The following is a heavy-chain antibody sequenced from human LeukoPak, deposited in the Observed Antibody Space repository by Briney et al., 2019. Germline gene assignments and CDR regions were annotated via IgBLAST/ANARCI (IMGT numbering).Heavy chain of an antibody. CDR3: AKAARTTVTYSFDS. J-gene: IGHJ4*02. CDR1: GFTFSNYA. D-gene: IGHD4-17*01. Sequence: GGSLRLSCAVSGFTFSNYAMVWVRQAPGKGLDWVSSISAGGGVTSDADSVKGRFTISRDNSKNTLYLQMNSLRAEDTAMYYCAKAARTTVTYSFDSWGQGTLVTVSS. V-gene: IGHV3-23*01. CDR2: ISAGGGVT.